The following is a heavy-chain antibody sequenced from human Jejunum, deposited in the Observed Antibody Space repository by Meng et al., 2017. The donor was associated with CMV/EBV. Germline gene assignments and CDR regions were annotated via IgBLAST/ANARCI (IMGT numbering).Heavy chain of an antibody. CDR2: IRSGSSTGTI. CDR3: TRDRVRVIALEY. J-gene: IGHJ4*02. Sequence: GFACGDYGVGWVRQSPGEGGEWVDFIRSGSSTGTIEDVASAKGRCSVSREDSNSVAQLEMNSRKREDTAVYYCTRDRVRVIALEYWGQGVLVTVSS. D-gene: IGHD2/OR15-2a*01. V-gene: IGHV3-49*04. CDR1: GFACGDYG.